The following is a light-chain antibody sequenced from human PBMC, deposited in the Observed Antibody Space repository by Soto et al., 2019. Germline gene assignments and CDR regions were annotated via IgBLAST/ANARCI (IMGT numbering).Light chain of an antibody. Sequence: EIVMTQSPATLSVSPGERATLSCRASQSVSSNLAWYQQKPGQAPRLLIYGASTRATGIPARFSGSGSGTEVTLTISSLQSEEVAVYYCQQYNNWPPLTFGGGTKVEIK. CDR3: QQYNNWPPLT. CDR2: GAS. J-gene: IGKJ4*01. V-gene: IGKV3-15*01. CDR1: QSVSSN.